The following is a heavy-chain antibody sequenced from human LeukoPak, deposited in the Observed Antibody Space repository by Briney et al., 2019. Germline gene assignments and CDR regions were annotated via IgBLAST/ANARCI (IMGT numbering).Heavy chain of an antibody. J-gene: IGHJ6*02. V-gene: IGHV3-30*18. CDR2: ISYDGSNK. CDR1: GFTFSSHG. Sequence: GGSLRLSCAASGFTFSSHGMHWVRQAPGKGLEWVAVISYDGSNKYYADSVKGRFTISRDNSKNTLYLQMNSLRAEDTAVYYCAKDFKGSSSVFSFGVDVWGQGTTVTVSS. CDR3: AKDFKGSSSVFSFGVDV. D-gene: IGHD6-13*01.